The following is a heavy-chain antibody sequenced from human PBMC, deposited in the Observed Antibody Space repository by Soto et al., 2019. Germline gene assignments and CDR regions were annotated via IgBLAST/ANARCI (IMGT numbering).Heavy chain of an antibody. V-gene: IGHV4-59*08. D-gene: IGHD1-26*01. CDR2: IYYSGST. Sequence: QVQLQESGPGLVKPSETLSLTCTVSGGSISSYYWSWIRQPPGKGLEWIGYIYYSGSTNYNPSLKSRVTISVDTSKNQFSLKLSSVTAADTAVYYCARRSGSSFSTIFDYWGQGTLVTVSS. CDR1: GGSISSYY. CDR3: ARRSGSSFSTIFDY. J-gene: IGHJ4*02.